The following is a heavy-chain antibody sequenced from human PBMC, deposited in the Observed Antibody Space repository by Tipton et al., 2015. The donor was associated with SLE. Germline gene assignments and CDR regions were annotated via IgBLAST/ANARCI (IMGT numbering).Heavy chain of an antibody. CDR3: AKSSGSVLPGHGVW. V-gene: IGHV3-23*01. D-gene: IGHD3-9*01. Sequence: GSLRLSCAASGFTFSSYAMSWVRQAPGKGLEWVSGVSYGGAPTYYADSVKGRVTISRDNSKKTLYLQMNSLRVEDTALYHCAKSSGSVLPGHGVWWGQGTLGSVST. J-gene: IGHJ4*01. CDR2: VSYGGAPT. CDR1: GFTFSSYA.